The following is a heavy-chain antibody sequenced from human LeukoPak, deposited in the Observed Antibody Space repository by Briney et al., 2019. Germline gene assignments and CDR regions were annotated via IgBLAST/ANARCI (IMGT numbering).Heavy chain of an antibody. Sequence: GLLRLSCAASGFTLSATAMHGFGRPSGKGWDWVRRIRSKGKSYTTAYAASVKGRFTISRDDSKNTAYLQMNSLKTEDTAVYYCTRGVPLVVAATYYYYGMDVWGKGTTVTVSS. CDR1: GFTLSATA. CDR2: IRSKGKSYTT. V-gene: IGHV3-73*01. D-gene: IGHD2-15*01. CDR3: TRGVPLVVAATYYYYGMDV. J-gene: IGHJ6*04.